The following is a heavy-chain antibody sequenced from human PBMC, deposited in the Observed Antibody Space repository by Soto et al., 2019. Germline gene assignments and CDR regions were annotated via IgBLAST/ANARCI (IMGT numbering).Heavy chain of an antibody. CDR1: GFTFDDYA. CDR3: AKSRHGYSSSWFPSPYFDY. D-gene: IGHD6-13*01. V-gene: IGHV3-9*01. J-gene: IGHJ4*02. CDR2: ISWNSGSI. Sequence: GGSLRLSCAASGFTFDDYAMHWVRQAPGKGLEWVSGISWNSGSIGYADSVKGRFTISRDNAKNSLYLQMNSLRAEDTALYYCAKSRHGYSSSWFPSPYFDYWGQGTLVTVSS.